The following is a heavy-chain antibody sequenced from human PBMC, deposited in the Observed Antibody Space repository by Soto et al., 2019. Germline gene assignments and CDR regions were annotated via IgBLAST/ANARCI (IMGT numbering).Heavy chain of an antibody. CDR1: GGTFSTYS. J-gene: IGHJ4*02. D-gene: IGHD1-26*01. CDR2: IIPIFGTA. V-gene: IGHV1-69*06. Sequence: QVQLVQSGAEVQKPGSSVKVSCKTSGGTFSTYSIVWVRQAPGEGLEWMGGIIPIFGTANYAQKFQDRVTITADKSTNTGFMELSSLKSEDTAMYYCASSSGNNYGVRTNYYLDHWGQGTLVTVSS. CDR3: ASSSGNNYGVRTNYYLDH.